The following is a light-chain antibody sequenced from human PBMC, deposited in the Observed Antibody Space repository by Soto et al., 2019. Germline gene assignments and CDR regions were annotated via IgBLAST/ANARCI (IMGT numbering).Light chain of an antibody. J-gene: IGLJ1*01. CDR3: QSWGTGPFV. Sequence: QPVLTQSPSASDSLGASVKLTCTLSSGHSSYAIAWHQQQPEKGPRYLMKLNSDGSHSKGDGIPDRFSGSSSGAERYLTISSLQYEDGANYYCQSWGTGPFVFGTGTKVTVL. V-gene: IGLV4-69*01. CDR1: SGHSSYA. CDR2: LNSDGSH.